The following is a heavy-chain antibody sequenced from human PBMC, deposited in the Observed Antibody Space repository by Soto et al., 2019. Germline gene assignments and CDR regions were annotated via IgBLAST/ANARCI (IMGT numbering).Heavy chain of an antibody. Sequence: QVQLVQSGAEVKKPGSSVKVSCRASGGTFNTYSISWVRQAPGHGLEWVGGIIPVSGTTKHAQKFQDRVTISADESTTTVYMELSRLTSADTAIYYCARWRSRSWSATYFEAWGQGTLLTVSP. CDR3: ARWRSRSWSATYFEA. V-gene: IGHV1-69*01. CDR1: GGTFNTYS. CDR2: IIPVSGTT. D-gene: IGHD3-16*01. J-gene: IGHJ4*02.